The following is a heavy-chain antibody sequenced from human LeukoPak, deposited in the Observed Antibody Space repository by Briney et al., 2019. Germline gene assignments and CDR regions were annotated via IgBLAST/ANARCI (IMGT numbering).Heavy chain of an antibody. CDR3: ARARYYYDSSGYSPVNTYFDY. J-gene: IGHJ4*02. CDR1: GGTFSSYA. V-gene: IGHV1-69*05. D-gene: IGHD3-22*01. Sequence: SVKVSCKASGGTFSSYAISWVRQAPGQGLEWMGRIIPTFGTANYAQKFQGRVTITTDESTSTAYMELSSLRSEDTAVYYCARARYYYDSSGYSPVNTYFDYWGQGTLVTVSS. CDR2: IIPTFGTA.